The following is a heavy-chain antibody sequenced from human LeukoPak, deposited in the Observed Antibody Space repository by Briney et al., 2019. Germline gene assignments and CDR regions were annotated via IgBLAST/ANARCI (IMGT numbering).Heavy chain of an antibody. V-gene: IGHV3-30*02. CDR1: GFTFSSYG. Sequence: PGGSLRLSCAASGFTFSSYGMHWVRQAPGKGLEWVAFIRYDGSNKYYADSVKGRFTISRDNSKNTLYLQMNSLRAEDTAVYYCAKGSLPAVVTPSDYWGQGTLVTVSS. J-gene: IGHJ4*02. CDR2: IRYDGSNK. CDR3: AKGSLPAVVTPSDY. D-gene: IGHD4-23*01.